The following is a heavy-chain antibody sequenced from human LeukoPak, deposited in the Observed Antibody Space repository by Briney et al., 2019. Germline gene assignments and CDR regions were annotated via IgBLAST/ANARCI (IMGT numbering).Heavy chain of an antibody. CDR1: GYTFTSYY. J-gene: IGHJ6*03. CDR2: INPSGGST. CDR3: ARDQGYYYYMDV. Sequence: GASVQVSCKASGYTFTSYYMHWVRQAPGQGLEWMGIINPSGGSTSYAQKFQGRVTMTRDMSTSTVYMELSSLRSEDTAVYYCARDQGYYYYMDVWGKGTTVTVSS. V-gene: IGHV1-46*01.